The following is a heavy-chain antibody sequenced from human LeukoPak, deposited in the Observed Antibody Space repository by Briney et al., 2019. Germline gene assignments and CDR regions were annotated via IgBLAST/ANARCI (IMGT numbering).Heavy chain of an antibody. CDR1: GLTFSNYA. CDR2: ISGSGGRT. D-gene: IGHD3-22*01. J-gene: IGHJ4*02. V-gene: IGHV3-23*01. Sequence: PGGSLRLSCAASGLTFSNYAMSWVRQAPGKGLQWVSGISGSGGRTYYADSVMGRFTISRDNSKNTLYLQMNSLRAKDTAVYYCATPYYDSSGYLLPFDYWGQGTLVTVSS. CDR3: ATPYYDSSGYLLPFDY.